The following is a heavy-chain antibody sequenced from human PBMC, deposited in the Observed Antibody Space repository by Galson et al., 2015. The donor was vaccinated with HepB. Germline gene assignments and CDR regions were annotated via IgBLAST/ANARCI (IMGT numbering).Heavy chain of an antibody. CDR2: MYYSGST. CDR1: GGSISSYY. J-gene: IGHJ6*02. Sequence: SETLSLTCTVSGGSISSYYWSWIRQPPGKGLEWIGYMYYSGSTNYSPSLKSRVTISVDTSKNQFSLKLSSVTAADTAVYYCARLVYPWGYYYYGKDVWGQGTTVTVSS. CDR3: ARLVYPWGYYYYGKDV. V-gene: IGHV4-59*08. D-gene: IGHD1-26*01.